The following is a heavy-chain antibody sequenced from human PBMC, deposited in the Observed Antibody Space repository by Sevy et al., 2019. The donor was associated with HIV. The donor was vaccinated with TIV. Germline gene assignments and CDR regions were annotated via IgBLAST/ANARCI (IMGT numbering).Heavy chain of an antibody. V-gene: IGHV3-64D*06. Sequence: GGSLRLSCSASGFTFSSYPMHWVRQPPGKGLEYVSLISGNGGSTYYADSVKGRFTISRDNFKKTLYLQMSSLRAEDTAVYYCVTRGGLVGATDFDYWGQGTRVTVSS. CDR1: GFTFSSYP. CDR3: VTRGGLVGATDFDY. J-gene: IGHJ4*02. D-gene: IGHD1-26*01. CDR2: ISGNGGST.